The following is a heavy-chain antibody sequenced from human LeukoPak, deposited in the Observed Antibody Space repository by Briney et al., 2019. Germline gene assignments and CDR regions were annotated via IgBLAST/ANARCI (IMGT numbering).Heavy chain of an antibody. D-gene: IGHD6-13*01. V-gene: IGHV1-8*01. Sequence: ASVKVSCKASGYTFTNYDINWVRQATGQGLEWMGWMNPNSGNTGYAQRLQGRVTMTRNTSISTAYMELSSLRSEDTAVYYCARQQQLGPYYNHYMDVWGKGTTVTISS. CDR3: ARQQQLGPYYNHYMDV. CDR2: MNPNSGNT. CDR1: GYTFTNYD. J-gene: IGHJ6*03.